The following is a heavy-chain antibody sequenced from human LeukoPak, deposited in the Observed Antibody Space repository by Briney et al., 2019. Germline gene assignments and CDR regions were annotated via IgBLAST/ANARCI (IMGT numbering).Heavy chain of an antibody. D-gene: IGHD3-3*01. CDR3: ARGPVLRFLEVIGAFDI. V-gene: IGHV4-4*07. CDR1: GGSISSYY. J-gene: IGHJ3*02. CDR2: IYTSGST. Sequence: SETLSLTCTVSGGSISSYYWSWIRQPAGKGLEWIGRIYTSGSTNYNPSLKSRVTMSVDTSKNQFSLKLSSVTAADTAVYYCARGPVLRFLEVIGAFDIWGQGTMVTVCS.